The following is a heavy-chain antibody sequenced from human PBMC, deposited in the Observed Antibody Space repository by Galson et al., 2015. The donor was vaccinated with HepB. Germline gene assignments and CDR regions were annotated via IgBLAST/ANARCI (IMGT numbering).Heavy chain of an antibody. CDR3: ARDQVAGAGWFDS. J-gene: IGHJ5*01. V-gene: IGHV1-3*01. CDR1: GYTFSSYT. CDR2: ISAGYDNT. Sequence: SVKVSCKASGYTFSSYTLHWVRQAPGQRLEWMGWISAGYDNTKYSQKFQGRVTITRDTSANTAYLELNSLRAEDTAFYYCARDQVAGAGWFDSWGQGTLVTVSS. D-gene: IGHD6-19*01.